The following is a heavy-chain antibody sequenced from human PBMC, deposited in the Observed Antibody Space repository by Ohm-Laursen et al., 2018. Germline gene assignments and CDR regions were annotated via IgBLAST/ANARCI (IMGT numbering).Heavy chain of an antibody. CDR1: GGSISSYY. D-gene: IGHD2-15*01. Sequence: GTLSLTCTVSGGSISSYYWSWIRQPPGKGLEWIGYIYYSGSTNYNPSLKSRVTISVDTSKSQFSLRLSSVTAADTAVYYCARHRCITCSPAYWGQGPLVPFPS. CDR3: ARHRCITCSPAY. J-gene: IGHJ1*01. V-gene: IGHV4-59*08. CDR2: IYYSGST.